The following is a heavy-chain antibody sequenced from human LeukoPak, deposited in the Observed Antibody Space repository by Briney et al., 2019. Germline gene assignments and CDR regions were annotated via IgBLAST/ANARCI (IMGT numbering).Heavy chain of an antibody. V-gene: IGHV3-7*03. CDR3: ARGPLSGSGMVDY. CDR2: INQDGSEK. J-gene: IGHJ4*02. Sequence: QPGGSLRLSCAASGFTFSRYWMSWVRQAPGKGLEWVANINQDGSEKYYVDSVKGRFTISRDNAKNSLHLQMNGLRAEDTAVYYCARGPLSGSGMVDYWGQGTLVTVSS. CDR1: GFTFSRYW. D-gene: IGHD3-10*01.